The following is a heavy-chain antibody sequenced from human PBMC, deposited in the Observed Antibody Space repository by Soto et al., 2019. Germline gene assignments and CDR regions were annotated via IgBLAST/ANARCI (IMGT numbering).Heavy chain of an antibody. CDR2: MNPNSGNT. CDR3: TRASNHSGDRH. Sequence: QVQLVQSGAEVKKPGASVKVPCKASGYTFTSYDINWVRQSTGQRLEWMGWMNPNSGNTGHAQNFGGRGTRTSHTSMSTAYTERIRLRWEDADVYYCTRASNHSGDRHCGEGSLVTLSS. D-gene: IGHD4-17*01. J-gene: IGHJ4*02. CDR1: GYTFTSYD. V-gene: IGHV1-8*01.